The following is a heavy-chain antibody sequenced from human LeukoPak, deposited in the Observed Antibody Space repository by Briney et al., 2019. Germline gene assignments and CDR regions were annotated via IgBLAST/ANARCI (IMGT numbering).Heavy chain of an antibody. V-gene: IGHV7-4-1*02. D-gene: IGHD3-10*01. CDR1: GYTFTNYA. CDR3: ARSPEGVVLWFGTHDAFDI. J-gene: IGHJ3*02. CDR2: INTNTGNP. Sequence: GASVKVSCKASGYTFTNYAMNWVRQAPGQGLEWMGWINTNTGNPTYAQGFTGRFVFSLDTPVSTAYLQISSLKAEDTAVYYCARSPEGVVLWFGTHDAFDIWGQGTMVTVSS.